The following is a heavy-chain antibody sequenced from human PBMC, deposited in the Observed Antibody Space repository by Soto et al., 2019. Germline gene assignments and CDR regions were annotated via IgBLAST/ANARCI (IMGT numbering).Heavy chain of an antibody. CDR1: CGSISSYY. D-gene: IGHD2-15*01. CDR2: IYYSGST. CDR3: ARDGWYCSGGSCYPGGMDV. Sequence: PSEALSLTWPFSCGSISSYYSSWIRQPPRKGLGWVGYIYYSGSTNYNPSLKSRVTISVDTSKNQFSLKLSSLTAADTAVYYCARDGWYCSGGSCYPGGMDVWGQGTTVTVSS. J-gene: IGHJ6*02. V-gene: IGHV4-59*01.